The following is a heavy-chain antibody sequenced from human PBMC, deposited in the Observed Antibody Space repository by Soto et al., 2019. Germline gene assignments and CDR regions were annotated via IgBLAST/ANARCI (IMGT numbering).Heavy chain of an antibody. CDR1: GGSISSYY. V-gene: IGHV4-59*01. CDR2: IYYSGST. D-gene: IGHD2-21*01. Sequence: SETLSLTCSVSGGSISSYYWSWIRQPPGKGLEWIGYIYYSGSTSYNPSLRSRVTISVDTSKTHFSLKLSSVTAADTGVYYCAYGESYEGYFDYWGQGALVTVSS. CDR3: AYGESYEGYFDY. J-gene: IGHJ4*02.